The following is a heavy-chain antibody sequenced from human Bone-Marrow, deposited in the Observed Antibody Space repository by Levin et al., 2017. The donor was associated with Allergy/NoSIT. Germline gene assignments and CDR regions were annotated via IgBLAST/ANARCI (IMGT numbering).Heavy chain of an antibody. V-gene: IGHV3-7*01. CDR2: IKHDGNDK. D-gene: IGHD3-10*01. CDR3: TGSGY. J-gene: IGHJ4*02. Sequence: AASVKVSCAVSGFTSSEHWMTWVRQVPGKGLEWVATIKHDGNDKYYVGSVKGRFTISRDDAKNSVYLQMHSLRAEDTAVYYCTGSGYWGQGTLVTVSS. CDR1: GFTSSEHW.